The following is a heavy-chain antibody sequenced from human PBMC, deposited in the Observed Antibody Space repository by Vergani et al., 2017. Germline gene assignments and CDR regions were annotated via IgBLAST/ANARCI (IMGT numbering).Heavy chain of an antibody. CDR1: GGSISSSSYY. V-gene: IGHV4-39*07. CDR2: IYYSGST. J-gene: IGHJ4*02. D-gene: IGHD2-15*01. Sequence: QLQLQESGPGLVKPSETLSLTCTVSGGSISSSSYYWGWIRQPPGKGLEWLGCIYYSGSTYYNPSLMSRVTISVDTSKNQFSLKLSSVTAADTAVYYCASRYCSGGSCYQYDYWGQGTLVTVSS. CDR3: ASRYCSGGSCYQYDY.